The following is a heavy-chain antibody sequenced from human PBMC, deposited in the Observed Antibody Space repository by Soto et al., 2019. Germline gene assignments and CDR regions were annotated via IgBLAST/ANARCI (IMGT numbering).Heavy chain of an antibody. Sequence: EVQLVESGGGLVQPGRSLRLSCAASGFIFDDYAMHWVRQPPGKGLEWVSGISWNSVTIGYADSVKGRFTISRDNAKNSLYLQMNSLRAEDTALYYCAKSLRRHRGYGSGSHPIYYYYYYMDVWGKGTAVTVSS. D-gene: IGHD3-10*01. CDR3: AKSLRRHRGYGSGSHPIYYYYYYMDV. V-gene: IGHV3-9*01. J-gene: IGHJ6*03. CDR1: GFIFDDYA. CDR2: ISWNSVTI.